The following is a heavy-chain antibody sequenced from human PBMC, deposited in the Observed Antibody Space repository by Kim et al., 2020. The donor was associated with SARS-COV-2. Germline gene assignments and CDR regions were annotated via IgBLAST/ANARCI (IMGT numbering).Heavy chain of an antibody. J-gene: IGHJ4*02. CDR2: ISSSSSYI. CDR1: GFTFSSYS. V-gene: IGHV3-21*01. D-gene: IGHD1-26*01. Sequence: GGSLRLSCAASGFTFSSYSMNWVRQAPGKGLEWVSSISSSSSYIYYADSVKGRFTISRDNAKNSLYLQMNSLRAEDTAVYYCARGTAWELLYFDYWGQGTLVTVSS. CDR3: ARGTAWELLYFDY.